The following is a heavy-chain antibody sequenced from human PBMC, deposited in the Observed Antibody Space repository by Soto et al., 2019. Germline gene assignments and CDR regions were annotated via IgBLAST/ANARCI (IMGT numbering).Heavy chain of an antibody. J-gene: IGHJ6*02. Sequence: ASVKVSCKASGYTFTSYAMHWVRQASGQRLEWMGWINAGNGNTKYSQKFQGRVTITRDTSASTAYMELSSLRSEDTAVYYCARELVDTAMVYYYYGMDVWGQGTTVTVSS. D-gene: IGHD5-18*01. V-gene: IGHV1-3*01. CDR1: GYTFTSYA. CDR3: ARELVDTAMVYYYYGMDV. CDR2: INAGNGNT.